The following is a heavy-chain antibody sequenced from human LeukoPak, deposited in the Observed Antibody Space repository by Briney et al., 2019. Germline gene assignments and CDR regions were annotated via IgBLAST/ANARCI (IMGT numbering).Heavy chain of an antibody. V-gene: IGHV3-23*01. D-gene: IGHD6-19*01. CDR3: AKGYSSGYGA. CDR2: ISGSGAST. Sequence: GGSLRLSCVASGFTFSSYALNWVRQTPGKGLEWVSTISGSGASTYYADAVRGRFTISRDNCRNTLQLQMNSLRAEDTAVYYCAKGYSSGYGAWGQGTLVTVSS. J-gene: IGHJ5*02. CDR1: GFTFSSYA.